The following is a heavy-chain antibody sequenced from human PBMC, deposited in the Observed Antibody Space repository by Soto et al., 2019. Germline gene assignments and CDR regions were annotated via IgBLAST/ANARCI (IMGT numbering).Heavy chain of an antibody. V-gene: IGHV4-59*01. D-gene: IGHD2-15*01. J-gene: IGHJ4*02. CDR3: ARDYGGNRGFDY. CDR2: IYYSGGT. CDR1: GGSISSYY. Sequence: SETLSLTCTVSGGSISSYYWSWIRQPPGKGLEWIGYIYYSGGTNYNPSLKSRVTMSVDTSNNQFSLKLSSVTAADTAVYYCARDYGGNRGFDYWGQGTLVTVSS.